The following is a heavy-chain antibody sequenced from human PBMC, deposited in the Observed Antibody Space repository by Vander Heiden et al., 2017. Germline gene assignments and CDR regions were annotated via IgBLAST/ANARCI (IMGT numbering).Heavy chain of an antibody. CDR3: ARGREASYYFDY. D-gene: IGHD6-6*01. J-gene: IGHJ4*02. CDR2: ISSSSSHI. V-gene: IGHV3-21*01. Sequence: EVQLVDSGGGLVKPGGSLRLSCAASGFTFSFYSMNWVRQAPGKGLEWVSSISSSSSHIWYTDSVKGRFTISRDNAKDSLYLEMNSLRAEDTAVYYCARGREASYYFDYWGQGTLVTVSS. CDR1: GFTFSFYS.